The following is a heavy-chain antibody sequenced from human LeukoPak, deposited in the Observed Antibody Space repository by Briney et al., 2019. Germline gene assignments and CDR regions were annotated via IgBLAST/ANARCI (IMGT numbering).Heavy chain of an antibody. Sequence: GASVKVSCKASGYTFTRYHIHWVRQAPGQGLEWMGMINPSGGSTSYAQKFQGRVTMARDTSASTVYMELSSLRSEDTAVYYCARGFSGGYYFDYWGQGTLVTVSS. CDR1: GYTFTRYH. V-gene: IGHV1-46*01. D-gene: IGHD3-10*01. CDR3: ARGFSGGYYFDY. J-gene: IGHJ4*02. CDR2: INPSGGST.